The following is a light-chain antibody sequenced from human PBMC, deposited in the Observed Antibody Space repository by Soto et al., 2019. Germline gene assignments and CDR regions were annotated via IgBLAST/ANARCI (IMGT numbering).Light chain of an antibody. J-gene: IGKJ1*01. Sequence: AIQMTQSPSSLSASVGDRVTITCRASQGIRSDLGWYQQKPGEAPKLLIYAASNLQSGVPSRFSGSGSGTDFTLTISSLQPEDFATYYCLQDYNYPRTFGQGTKVDIK. V-gene: IGKV1-6*01. CDR1: QGIRSD. CDR3: LQDYNYPRT. CDR2: AAS.